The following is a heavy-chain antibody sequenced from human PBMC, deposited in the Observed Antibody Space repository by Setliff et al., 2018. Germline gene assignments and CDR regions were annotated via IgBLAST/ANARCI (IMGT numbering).Heavy chain of an antibody. CDR1: GGTINSDRYY. J-gene: IGHJ4*02. Sequence: SETLSLTCTVSGGTINSDRYYWGWIRQPPGKGLEWIGSMYSSGSTYYNPSLKSRVTISVDTSQNQFSLKLSSVTAADTAAYYCASHPRVTIFGVVAFDYWSQGILVTVSS. V-gene: IGHV4-39*01. D-gene: IGHD3-3*01. CDR2: MYSSGST. CDR3: ASHPRVTIFGVVAFDY.